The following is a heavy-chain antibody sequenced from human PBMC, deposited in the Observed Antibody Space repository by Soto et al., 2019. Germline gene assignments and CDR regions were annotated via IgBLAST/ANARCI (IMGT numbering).Heavy chain of an antibody. Sequence: SVKVSCKASGGTFSSYAISWVRQAPGQGLEWMGGIIPIFGTANYAQKFQGRVTITADESTSTAYMELSSLRSEDTAVYYCAGATIFGVVTTGYYYGMDVWGQGTTVTVSS. D-gene: IGHD3-3*01. CDR2: IIPIFGTA. V-gene: IGHV1-69*13. CDR1: GGTFSSYA. CDR3: AGATIFGVVTTGYYYGMDV. J-gene: IGHJ6*02.